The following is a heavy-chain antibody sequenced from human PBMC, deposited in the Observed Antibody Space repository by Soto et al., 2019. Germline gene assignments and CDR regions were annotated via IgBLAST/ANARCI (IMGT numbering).Heavy chain of an antibody. D-gene: IGHD2-21*02. V-gene: IGHV4-59*01. CDR3: TRDGDGRMTTNPYYYYGMDV. Sequence: ASETLSLTCNISGGSISTYYWTWIRQSPGKGLEWIGYVSYLGNTNYNPSLKSRVTISVDTPKNQFSLNLGSVTAADTAVYYCTRDGDGRMTTNPYYYYGMDVWGPGITVT. J-gene: IGHJ6*02. CDR2: VSYLGNT. CDR1: GGSISTYY.